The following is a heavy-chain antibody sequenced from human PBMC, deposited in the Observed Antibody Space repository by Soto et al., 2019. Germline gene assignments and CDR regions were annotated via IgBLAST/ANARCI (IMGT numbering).Heavy chain of an antibody. CDR1: GFTFSSYW. CDR2: IKQDGSQK. J-gene: IGHJ5*02. D-gene: IGHD3-16*02. Sequence: PGGSLRLCCVASGFTFSSYWMSWVRQAPGKGLEWVANIKQDGSQKYYVDSVKGRFTISRDNAVNSLYLQMNSLRAEDTAMYYCSRGYSRYSNWIDPPGQGPLVTLSS. V-gene: IGHV3-7*03. CDR3: SRGYSRYSNWIDP.